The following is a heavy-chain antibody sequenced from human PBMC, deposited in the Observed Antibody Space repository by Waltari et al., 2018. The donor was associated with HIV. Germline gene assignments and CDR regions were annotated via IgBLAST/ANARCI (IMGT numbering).Heavy chain of an antibody. CDR1: GYTFPGDY. CDR2: INPNSGGT. Sequence: QVQLVQSGAEVRKPGASVKVSCKASGYTFPGDYLHLVRQAPGQGLEWMGRINPNSGGTNYAQKFQARVTMTRDTSIVAAYMELSSLRPNDTAVYYCARVTTVTGDSYFYYGMDVWGQGTTVTVSS. J-gene: IGHJ6*02. CDR3: ARVTTVTGDSYFYYGMDV. D-gene: IGHD4-17*01. V-gene: IGHV1-2*06.